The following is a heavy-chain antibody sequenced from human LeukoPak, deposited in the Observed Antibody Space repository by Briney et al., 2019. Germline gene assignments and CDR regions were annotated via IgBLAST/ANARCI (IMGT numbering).Heavy chain of an antibody. CDR1: GFTFSSYG. D-gene: IGHD6-19*01. Sequence: PGGSLRLSCAASGFTFSSYGMHWVRQAPGKGLEWVSYISSSGSTIYYADSVKGRFTISRDNAKNSLYLQMNSLRAEDTAVYYCARDIPLAGRELFDYWGQGTLVTVSS. CDR3: ARDIPLAGRELFDY. CDR2: ISSSGSTI. J-gene: IGHJ4*02. V-gene: IGHV3-48*04.